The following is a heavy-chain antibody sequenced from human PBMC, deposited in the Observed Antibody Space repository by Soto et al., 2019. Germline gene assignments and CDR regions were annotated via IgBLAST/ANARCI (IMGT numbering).Heavy chain of an antibody. D-gene: IGHD3-22*01. CDR3: ARLYYYDSSGYPV. V-gene: IGHV1-8*01. CDR1: GGTFGSFA. Sequence: ASVKVSCKASGGTFGSFAFTWVRQATGQGLEWMGWMNPNSGNTGYAQKFQGRVTMTRNTSISTAYMELSSLRSEDTAVYYCARLYYYDSSGYPVWGQGTLVTVSS. CDR2: MNPNSGNT. J-gene: IGHJ4*02.